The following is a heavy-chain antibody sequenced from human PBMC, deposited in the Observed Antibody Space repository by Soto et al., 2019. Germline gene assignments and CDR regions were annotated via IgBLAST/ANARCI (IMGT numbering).Heavy chain of an antibody. CDR2: IYYTGST. D-gene: IGHD3-22*01. Sequence: SETLSLTCTVSGGSIRSYYWSWIRQPPGKGLEWIGYIYYTGSTNYNPSLKSRVTISVDTTKNQFSLKLTSVTAADTAVYFCARDRDYFDSSGYGYWGQGTLVTVPQ. CDR3: ARDRDYFDSSGYGY. V-gene: IGHV4-59*01. J-gene: IGHJ4*02. CDR1: GGSIRSYY.